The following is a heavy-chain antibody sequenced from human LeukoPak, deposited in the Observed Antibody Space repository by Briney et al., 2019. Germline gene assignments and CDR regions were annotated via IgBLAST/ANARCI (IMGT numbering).Heavy chain of an antibody. CDR3: ARLRFDFWSGYTHPYFDY. J-gene: IGHJ4*02. CDR1: GGSISSSSYS. CDR2: IYYSGTT. Sequence: SETLSLTCTVSGGSISSSSYSWGWIRQPPGKGLEWIGSIYYSGTTYYNPSLKSRVTISVDTSKIQFSLKLSSVAATDTAVYFCARLRFDFWSGYTHPYFDYWGQGTLVTVTS. D-gene: IGHD3-3*01. V-gene: IGHV4-39*01.